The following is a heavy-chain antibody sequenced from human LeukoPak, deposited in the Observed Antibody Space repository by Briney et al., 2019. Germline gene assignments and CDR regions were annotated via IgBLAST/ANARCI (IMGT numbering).Heavy chain of an antibody. CDR3: ARGRAARFPRFDY. V-gene: IGHV4-34*01. Sequence: SETLSLTCAVYGGSFSGYYWSWIRQPPGKGLEWIGEINRSGSTNYNPSLKSRVTISVDTSKNQFSLKLSSVTAADTAVYYCARGRAARFPRFDYWGQGTLVTVSS. CDR2: INRSGST. J-gene: IGHJ4*02. CDR1: GGSFSGYY. D-gene: IGHD6-6*01.